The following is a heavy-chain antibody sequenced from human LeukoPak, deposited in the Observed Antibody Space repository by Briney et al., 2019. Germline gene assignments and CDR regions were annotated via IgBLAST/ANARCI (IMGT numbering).Heavy chain of an antibody. D-gene: IGHD2-8*01. J-gene: IGHJ3*02. V-gene: IGHV3-48*03. Sequence: GGSLRLSCAASGFTFSSYEMNWVRQAPGKGLEWVSYISSSGSTICYADSVKGRFTISRDNAKNSLYLQMNSLRAEDTAVYYCAGDSQWYDAFDIWGQGTMVTVSS. CDR2: ISSSGSTI. CDR3: AGDSQWYDAFDI. CDR1: GFTFSSYE.